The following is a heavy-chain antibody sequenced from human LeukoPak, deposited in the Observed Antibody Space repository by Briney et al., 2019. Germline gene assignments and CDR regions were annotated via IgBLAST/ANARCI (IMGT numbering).Heavy chain of an antibody. J-gene: IGHJ3*02. V-gene: IGHV4-61*01. CDR2: IFYTGST. Sequence: SETLSLTCTVSGGSVSSGNYFWTWIRQPPGKGLEWLGYIFYTGSTNYNPSLKSRVTISLDTTKNQFSLKLNSVTAADTAAYYCARQHYYDSSGYPDAFDIWGQGTMVTVSS. CDR3: ARQHYYDSSGYPDAFDI. CDR1: GGSVSSGNYF. D-gene: IGHD3-22*01.